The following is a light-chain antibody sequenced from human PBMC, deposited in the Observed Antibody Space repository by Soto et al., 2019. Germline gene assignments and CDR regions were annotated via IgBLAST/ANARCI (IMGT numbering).Light chain of an antibody. V-gene: IGLV1-44*01. CDR3: TAWDDNIYGPV. Sequence: QSVLTQPPSASGTPGQRGAISCSGGSYDIGSNPVNWYLHLPGAAPKLLIYRDNQRPSGVPDLFSGSKSGTSPSLTISGLQAADEADYFCTAWDDNIYGPVFGGGTKLTVL. CDR2: RDN. CDR1: SYDIGSNP. J-gene: IGLJ2*01.